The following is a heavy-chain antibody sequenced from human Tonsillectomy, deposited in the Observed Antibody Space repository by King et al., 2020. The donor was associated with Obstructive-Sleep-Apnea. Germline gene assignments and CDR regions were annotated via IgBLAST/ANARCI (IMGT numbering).Heavy chain of an antibody. J-gene: IGHJ4*02. CDR3: ARGQDGSGTYDNFDY. CDR2: IYHSGST. Sequence: LQLQESGSGLVKPSQTLSLTCAVSGGSINSGGYSWNWIRQPPGKGLEWIGYIYHSGSTYYNPSLKSRVTISVDRSKNQFSLKLSSVTAADTAIYYCARGQDGSGTYDNFDYWGQGTLVTVSS. V-gene: IGHV4-30-2*01. D-gene: IGHD3-10*01. CDR1: GGSINSGGYS.